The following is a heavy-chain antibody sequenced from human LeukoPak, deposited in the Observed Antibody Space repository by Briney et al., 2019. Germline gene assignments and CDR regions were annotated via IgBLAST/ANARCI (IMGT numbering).Heavy chain of an antibody. D-gene: IGHD6-6*01. CDR2: IYYSGST. CDR3: ARVSPYSSSSAIDY. Sequence: SETLSLTWTVSGGSISSYYWSWIRQPSGKGLEWSGYIYYSGSTNYNPSLKSRVTISVDTSKNQFSLKLSSVTAADTAVYYCARVSPYSSSSAIDYWGQGTLVTVSS. J-gene: IGHJ4*02. CDR1: GGSISSYY. V-gene: IGHV4-59*01.